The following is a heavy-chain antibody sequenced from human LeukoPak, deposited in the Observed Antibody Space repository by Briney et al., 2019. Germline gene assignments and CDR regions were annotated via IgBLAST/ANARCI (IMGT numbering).Heavy chain of an antibody. Sequence: SETLSLTCTVSGGSISSYYWNWIRQSPGKGLEWIGYIYYSGSTNYNPSLKSRVTVSVDTSKNQFSLKLTSVTAADTAVDYCARHTSYGHFDYWGQGTLVTISS. CDR1: GGSISSYY. D-gene: IGHD3-10*01. V-gene: IGHV4-59*08. CDR2: IYYSGST. J-gene: IGHJ4*02. CDR3: ARHTSYGHFDY.